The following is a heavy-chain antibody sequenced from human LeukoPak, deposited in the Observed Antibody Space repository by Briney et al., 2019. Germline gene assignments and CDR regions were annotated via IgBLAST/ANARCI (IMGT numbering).Heavy chain of an antibody. CDR3: AKDNRRHYTSGPNPDSLH. D-gene: IGHD6-19*01. V-gene: IGHV3-33*03. J-gene: IGHJ4*02. Sequence: GGSLRLSCAASGFTFSSYGMHWVRQAPGKGLEWVAVIWYDGSNKYYADSVKGRFTISRDNAKNSLYLQMNSLRVEDTAFYYCAKDNRRHYTSGPNPDSLHWGQGALVTVSS. CDR2: IWYDGSNK. CDR1: GFTFSSYG.